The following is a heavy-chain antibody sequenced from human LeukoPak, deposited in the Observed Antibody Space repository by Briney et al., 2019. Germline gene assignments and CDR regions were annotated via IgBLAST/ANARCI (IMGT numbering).Heavy chain of an antibody. CDR1: GYSFTSYW. Sequence: GESLKISCKGSGYSFTSYWIGWVRQMPGKGLKWMGIIYPGDSDARYSPSFQGQVTISADKSISTAYLQWSSLKATDTAMYYCARRRDLYSGSYYPFDYWGQGTLVTVSS. CDR2: IYPGDSDA. CDR3: ARRRDLYSGSYYPFDY. D-gene: IGHD1-26*01. V-gene: IGHV5-51*01. J-gene: IGHJ4*02.